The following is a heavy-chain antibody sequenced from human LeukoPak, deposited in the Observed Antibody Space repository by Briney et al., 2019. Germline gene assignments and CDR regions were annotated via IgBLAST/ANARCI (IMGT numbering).Heavy chain of an antibody. CDR2: INPSGGST. J-gene: IGHJ5*02. CDR3: ARGRRPIAARPGNWFDP. V-gene: IGHV1-46*01. CDR1: GYTFTSYY. D-gene: IGHD6-6*01. Sequence: ASVKVSCKASGYTFTSYYMHWVRQAPGQGLEWMGIINPSGGSTSYAQKFQGGVTMTRDTSTSTVYMELSSLRSEDTAVYYCARGRRPIAARPGNWFDPWGQGTLVTVSS.